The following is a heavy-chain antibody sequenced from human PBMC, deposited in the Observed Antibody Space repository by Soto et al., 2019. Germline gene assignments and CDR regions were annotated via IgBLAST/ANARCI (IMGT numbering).Heavy chain of an antibody. V-gene: IGHV1-69*06. CDR3: ASNVLPYIWNYAYYYYGMDV. Sequence: QVQLVQSGAEVKKPGSSVKVSCKASGSTFSSYAISWVRQAPGQGLEWMGGIIPIFGTANYAQKFQGRVTITADKSTSTAYMELSSLRSEDTALYYCASNVLPYIWNYAYYYYGMDVWGQGTTVTVSS. CDR1: GSTFSSYA. CDR2: IIPIFGTA. D-gene: IGHD1-7*01. J-gene: IGHJ6*02.